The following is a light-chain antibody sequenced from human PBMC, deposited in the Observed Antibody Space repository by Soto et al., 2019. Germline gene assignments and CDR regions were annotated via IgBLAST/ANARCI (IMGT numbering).Light chain of an antibody. V-gene: IGKV1-39*01. CDR3: QQSYSGPLT. Sequence: DIQMTQSPSSLSASVGDRVTITCQAIQDISNYLNWYQQKPGKAPKVLIYAASSLQSGVPSRFSGIGSGTDFTLRISSLQPEDFATYYCQQSYSGPLTFGGGTKVDIK. CDR2: AAS. J-gene: IGKJ4*01. CDR1: QDISNY.